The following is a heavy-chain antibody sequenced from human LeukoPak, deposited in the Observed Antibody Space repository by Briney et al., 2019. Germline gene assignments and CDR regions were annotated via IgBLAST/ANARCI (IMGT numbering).Heavy chain of an antibody. CDR3: ARGSFASSGYYVFDY. V-gene: IGHV4-4*07. J-gene: IGHJ4*02. CDR2: IYNTGNT. D-gene: IGHD3-22*01. CDR1: GGSISTNY. Sequence: SETLSLTCSVSGGSISTNYWSWIRQPAGKGLEWIGRIYNTGNTNYSPSLESRVTMSADTSKNLFSLRLSSVTAADTAVYYCARGSFASSGYYVFDYWGQGSLVTVSS.